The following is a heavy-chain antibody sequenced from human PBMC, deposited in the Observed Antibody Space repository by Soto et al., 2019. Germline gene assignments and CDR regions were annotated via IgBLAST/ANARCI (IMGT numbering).Heavy chain of an antibody. V-gene: IGHV3-23*01. CDR1: GFTFSSYA. CDR2: ISGSGGST. Sequence: PGGSLRLSCAASGFTFSSYAMSWVRQAPGKGLEWVSAISGSGGSTYYADSVKGRFTISRDNSKNTLYLQMNSLRAEDTAVYYCAKDDYIWGSYHPSGAWVPWGQGTLVTVSS. D-gene: IGHD3-16*01. CDR3: AKDDYIWGSYHPSGAWVP. J-gene: IGHJ5*02.